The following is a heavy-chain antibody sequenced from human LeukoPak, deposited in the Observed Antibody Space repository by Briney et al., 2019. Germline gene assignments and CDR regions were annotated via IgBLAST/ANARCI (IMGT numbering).Heavy chain of an antibody. CDR3: ARGSPGGGDVET. Sequence: ASVKVSCKASGGTFSSYAISWVRQAPGQGLEWMGGIIPIFGTANYAQKFQGRVTITADESTSTAYMELSSLRSEDTAVYYCARGSPGGGDVETWGQGTLVTVSS. CDR2: IIPIFGTA. V-gene: IGHV1-69*01. D-gene: IGHD2-21*02. CDR1: GGTFSSYA. J-gene: IGHJ4*02.